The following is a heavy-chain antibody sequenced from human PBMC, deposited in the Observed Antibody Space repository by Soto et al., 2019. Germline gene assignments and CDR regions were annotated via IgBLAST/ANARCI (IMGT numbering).Heavy chain of an antibody. V-gene: IGHV4-39*01. Sequence: SGTLSLTCTVSGGSISSSSYYWGWIRQPPGKGQEWIGSIYYSGSTYYNPSLKSRVTISVDTSKNQFSLKLSSVTAADTAVYYCASRGETYYYDSSGYYWYFDLWGRGTLVTVSS. CDR1: GGSISSSSYY. CDR3: ASRGETYYYDSSGYYWYFDL. D-gene: IGHD3-22*01. J-gene: IGHJ2*01. CDR2: IYYSGST.